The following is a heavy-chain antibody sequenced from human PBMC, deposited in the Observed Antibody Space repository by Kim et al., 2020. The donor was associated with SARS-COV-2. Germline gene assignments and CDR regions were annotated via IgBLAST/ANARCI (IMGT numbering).Heavy chain of an antibody. Sequence: ASVKVSCKASGYIFTDYAINWVRQAPGQGLEWMGWINTNTGIPTYAQGFKGRFVFALDTSVTTAYLQTTSLKADDTAVYYCARANEPYSNYEGYYFDYWG. CDR3: ARANEPYSNYEGYYFDY. CDR1: GYIFTDYA. D-gene: IGHD4-4*01. CDR2: INTNTGIP. V-gene: IGHV7-4-1*02. J-gene: IGHJ4*01.